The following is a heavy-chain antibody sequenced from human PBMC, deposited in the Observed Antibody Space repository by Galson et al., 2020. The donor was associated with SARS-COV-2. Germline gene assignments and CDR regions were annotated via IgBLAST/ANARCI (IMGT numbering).Heavy chain of an antibody. CDR3: ARDPNIDVVGVDGAFDI. D-gene: IGHD3-10*01. J-gene: IGHJ3*02. V-gene: IGHV3-48*03. CDR1: GFNFANYE. Sequence: TGGSLRLSCVGSGFNFANYEMNWVRQAQGKGLEWISYISSASGSLSYADSVMGRFTISRDNAKKSRYLHMSSLGPDDTALYFCARDPNIDVVGVDGAFDIWGQGTVVTVSS. CDR2: ISSASGSL.